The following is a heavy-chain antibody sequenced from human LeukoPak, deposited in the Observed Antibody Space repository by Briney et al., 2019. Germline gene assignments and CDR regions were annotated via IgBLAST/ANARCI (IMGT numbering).Heavy chain of an antibody. CDR1: GFTFSGYA. CDR2: ISGSGAGT. V-gene: IGHV3-23*01. Sequence: QSGGSLRLSCAASGFTFSGYAMNWVRQAPGKGLEWVSGISGSGAGTYYADSVKGRFTISRDNSKNTLYLQMNSLRADDTAVYYCAKMVRKFYTISYYFDYWGQGTLVTVSS. D-gene: IGHD2-8*01. J-gene: IGHJ4*02. CDR3: AKMVRKFYTISYYFDY.